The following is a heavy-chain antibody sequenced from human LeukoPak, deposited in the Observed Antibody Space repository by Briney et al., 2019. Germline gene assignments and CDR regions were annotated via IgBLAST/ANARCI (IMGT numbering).Heavy chain of an antibody. Sequence: GGSLRLSCVGSGFTFRIHAMSWVRQAPEKGLEFVSGIYENGGTTYYADSVKGRFSISRDNSKNTLYLQMDSLRGEDTAVYYCAKDFRIGYSAHFDYWGQGALVTASS. V-gene: IGHV3-23*01. CDR3: AKDFRIGYSAHFDY. J-gene: IGHJ4*02. D-gene: IGHD2-21*01. CDR1: GFTFRIHA. CDR2: IYENGGTT.